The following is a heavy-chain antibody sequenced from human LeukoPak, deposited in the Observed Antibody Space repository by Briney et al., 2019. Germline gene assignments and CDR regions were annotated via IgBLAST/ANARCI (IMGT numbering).Heavy chain of an antibody. CDR3: ARIYRRLYFDY. Sequence: PGGSLRLSCAASGFTFSSYAMSWVRQAPGKGLEWVSVIYSGGSTYYADSVKGRFTISRDNSKNTLYLQMNSLRAEDTAVYYCARIYRRLYFDYWGQGTLVTVSS. D-gene: IGHD1-26*01. J-gene: IGHJ4*02. CDR2: IYSGGST. V-gene: IGHV3-53*01. CDR1: GFTFSSYA.